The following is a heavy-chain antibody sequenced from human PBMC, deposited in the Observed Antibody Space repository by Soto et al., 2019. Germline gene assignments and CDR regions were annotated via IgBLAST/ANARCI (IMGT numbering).Heavy chain of an antibody. CDR1: GITFSTYA. Sequence: PGGSLRLSCAASGITFSTYAMSWVRQAPGKGLEWVSAISGSGGSTYYADSVKGRFTIPRDKSKNTLYLQMNSLRAEDTALYYCAKSFSSNWYDYFDYWGQGSLVTVSS. CDR2: ISGSGGST. D-gene: IGHD6-13*01. J-gene: IGHJ4*02. V-gene: IGHV3-23*01. CDR3: AKSFSSNWYDYFDY.